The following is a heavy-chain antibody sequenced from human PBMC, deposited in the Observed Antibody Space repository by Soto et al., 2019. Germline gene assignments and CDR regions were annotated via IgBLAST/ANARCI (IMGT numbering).Heavy chain of an antibody. CDR1: GFTFSDHY. CDR3: AKVASSPQTRDFDY. CDR2: SRDKANSYTT. V-gene: IGHV3-72*01. Sequence: EVQLVESGGGLVQPGGSLRLSCAASGFTFSDHYIDWVRQAPGKGLEWVGRSRDKANSYTTEYAASVKGRFTISRDDSKNSLYQQMNSLKTEDTAVYYCAKVASSPQTRDFDYWGQGTLVTVSS. J-gene: IGHJ4*02. D-gene: IGHD6-13*01.